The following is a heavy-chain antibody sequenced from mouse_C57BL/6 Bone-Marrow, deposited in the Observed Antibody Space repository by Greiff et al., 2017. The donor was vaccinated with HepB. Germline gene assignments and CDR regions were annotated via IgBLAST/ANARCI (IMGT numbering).Heavy chain of an antibody. J-gene: IGHJ2*01. Sequence: EVQVVESGGGLVQPKGSLKLSCAASGFSFNTYAMNWVRQAPGKGLEWVARIRSKSNNYATYYADSVKDRFTISRDDSESMLYLQMNNLKTEDTAMYYCVRDYYGSLDYWGQGTTLTVSS. CDR3: VRDYYGSLDY. D-gene: IGHD1-1*01. CDR2: IRSKSNNYAT. V-gene: IGHV10-1*01. CDR1: GFSFNTYA.